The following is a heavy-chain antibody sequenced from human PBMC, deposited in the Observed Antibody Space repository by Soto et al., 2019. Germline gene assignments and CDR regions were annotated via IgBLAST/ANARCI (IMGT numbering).Heavy chain of an antibody. CDR2: IYHSGST. CDR3: ARVVAARRVGGWFDP. V-gene: IGHV4-30-2*01. Sequence: SETLSLTCAVSGGSISSGGYSWSWIRQPPGKGLEWIGYIYHSGSTYYNPSLKSRVTISVGRSKNQFSLKLSSVTAADTAVYYCARVVAARRVGGWFDPWGQGTLVTVSS. J-gene: IGHJ5*02. CDR1: GGSISSGGYS. D-gene: IGHD6-6*01.